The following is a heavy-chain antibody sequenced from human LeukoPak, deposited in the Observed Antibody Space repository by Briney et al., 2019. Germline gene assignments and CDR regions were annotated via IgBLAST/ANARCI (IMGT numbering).Heavy chain of an antibody. CDR1: GGSLSGYY. CDR2: IYYSGST. J-gene: IGHJ5*02. CDR3: ARAGSSTSWVWFDP. Sequence: KPSETLSLTCAVYGGSLSGYYWSWIRQPPGKGLEWIGYIYYSGSTYYNPSLKSRVTISVDTSKNQFSLKLSSVTAADTAVYYCARAGSSTSWVWFDPWGQGTLVTVSS. V-gene: IGHV4-31*11. D-gene: IGHD2-2*01.